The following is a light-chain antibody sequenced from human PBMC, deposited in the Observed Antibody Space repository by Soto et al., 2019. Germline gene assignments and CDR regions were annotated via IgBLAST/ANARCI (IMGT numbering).Light chain of an antibody. Sequence: QSALTQPASVSGSPGQSITISCTGTSSDIGGHNYVSWYQQAPGKAPKLMIYEVTNRPSGVSNRFSGSKSGNTASLTISGLQPEDEADYYCSSFPTSITTCVFGNGTKVTVL. CDR2: EVT. J-gene: IGLJ1*01. CDR3: SSFPTSITTCV. CDR1: SSDIGGHNY. V-gene: IGLV2-14*01.